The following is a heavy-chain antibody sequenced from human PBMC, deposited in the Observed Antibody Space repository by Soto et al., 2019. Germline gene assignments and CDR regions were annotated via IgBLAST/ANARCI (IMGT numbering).Heavy chain of an antibody. D-gene: IGHD6-13*01. J-gene: IGHJ5*02. V-gene: IGHV4-4*02. CDR2: IYHSGST. CDR3: ARGEIEAAGGPRFDP. CDR1: GGSISSSNW. Sequence: SETLSLTCAVSGGSISSSNWWSWVRQPPGKGLEWIGEIYHSGSTNYNPSLKSRVTISVDKSKNQFSLKLSSVTAADTAVYYCARGEIEAAGGPRFDPWGQGTLVTVSS.